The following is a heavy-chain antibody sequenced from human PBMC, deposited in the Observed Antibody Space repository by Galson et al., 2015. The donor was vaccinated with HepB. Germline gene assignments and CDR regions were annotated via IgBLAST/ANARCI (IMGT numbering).Heavy chain of an antibody. J-gene: IGHJ4*02. CDR1: GFTFSSYA. V-gene: IGHV3-23*01. CDR2: ISGSGAST. Sequence: SLRLSCAASGFTFSSYAMSWVRQAPGKGLEWVSAISGSGASTYYRDSVKGRFTISRDNYKKTLFLQMSSLRAEDTALYYCAKDRSPTYFYDGSGYYSHDYWGQGVLVTVSS. CDR3: AKDRSPTYFYDGSGYYSHDY. D-gene: IGHD3-22*01.